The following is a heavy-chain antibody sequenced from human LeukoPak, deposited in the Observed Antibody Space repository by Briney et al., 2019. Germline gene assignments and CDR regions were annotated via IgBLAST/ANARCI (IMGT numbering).Heavy chain of an antibody. Sequence: GGSLRLSCAASGFTVSNNYMSWVRQAPGKGLEWVSVIYSGDNTYYVESLKGRFTISRDNSKNTLFLQMNRLRAEDTAVYYCAGRRVLDASFDYWGQGTLVTVSS. CDR2: IYSGDNT. CDR1: GFTVSNNY. D-gene: IGHD3-16*01. V-gene: IGHV3-66*02. J-gene: IGHJ4*02. CDR3: AGRRVLDASFDY.